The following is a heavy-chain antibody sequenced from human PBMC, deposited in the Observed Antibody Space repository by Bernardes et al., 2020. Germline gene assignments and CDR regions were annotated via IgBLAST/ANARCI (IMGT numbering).Heavy chain of an antibody. Sequence: SVNVSFKASVGTLTRFVISWARQPPGQGLEWMGGIIPLFWTAKFAQKFQGRVSITAADFKNTVYMELSSLRYEDTAVYYCGSTGWFGDLMPYGMDVWGLGTTVTVSS. J-gene: IGHJ6*02. D-gene: IGHD3-10*01. V-gene: IGHV1-69*13. CDR1: VGTLTRFV. CDR3: GSTGWFGDLMPYGMDV. CDR2: IIPLFWTA.